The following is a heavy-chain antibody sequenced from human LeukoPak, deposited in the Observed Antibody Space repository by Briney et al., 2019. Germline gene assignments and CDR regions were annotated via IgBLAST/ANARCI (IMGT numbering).Heavy chain of an antibody. CDR1: GGSVSSGSYY. J-gene: IGHJ6*02. CDR2: IYYSGST. Sequence: SETLSLTCTVSGGSVSSGSYYWRWIRQPPGKGLEWIGYIYYSGSTNYNPSLKSRVTISVDTSKNQFSLKLSSVTAADTAVYYCARDRGPYYYYGMDVWGQGTTVTVSS. D-gene: IGHD3-10*01. CDR3: ARDRGPYYYYGMDV. V-gene: IGHV4-61*01.